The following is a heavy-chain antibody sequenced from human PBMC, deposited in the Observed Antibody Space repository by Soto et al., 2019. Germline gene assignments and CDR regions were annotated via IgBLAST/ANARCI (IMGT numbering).Heavy chain of an antibody. V-gene: IGHV3-23*01. CDR2: ISGGGGST. J-gene: IGHJ5*02. Sequence: GPLRLSCASSGFTFSTYAMNWVRQAPGKGLEWVSTISGGGGSTYYADSVKGRFTISRDNSKNTLYLQMNSLRVEDTAVYYCAKATATTGSSSWFDPWGQGTLVTVSS. CDR3: AKATATTGSSSWFDP. CDR1: GFTFSTYA. D-gene: IGHD1-1*01.